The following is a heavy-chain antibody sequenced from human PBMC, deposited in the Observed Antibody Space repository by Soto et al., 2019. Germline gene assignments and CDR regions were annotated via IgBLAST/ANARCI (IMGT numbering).Heavy chain of an antibody. CDR1: GFTFNSYW. D-gene: IGHD3-10*01. V-gene: IGHV3-74*01. Sequence: PGGSLRLSCAASGFTFNSYWIHWVRQAPGEGLVWVSRVNGDGTTTNYADSVKGRFASSRDNAKNTLYLQMNSLRAEDTAVYYCARGGFGAFYLDSWGQGTLVTLSS. CDR2: VNGDGTTT. CDR3: ARGGFGAFYLDS. J-gene: IGHJ4*02.